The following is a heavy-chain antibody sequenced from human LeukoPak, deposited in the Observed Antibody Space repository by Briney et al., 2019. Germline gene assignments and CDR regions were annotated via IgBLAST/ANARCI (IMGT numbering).Heavy chain of an antibody. CDR2: IYYSGST. D-gene: IGHD3-10*01. Sequence: PSETLSLTCTVSGGSISSISYYCGWIRQPPGKGLEWIGSIYYSGSTYYNPSLKSRVTISVDTSKNQFSLRLRSVTAADTAVYYCVRPGSFAPWGERNLVTVSS. V-gene: IGHV4-39*01. CDR1: GGSISSISYY. J-gene: IGHJ5*02. CDR3: VRPGSFAP.